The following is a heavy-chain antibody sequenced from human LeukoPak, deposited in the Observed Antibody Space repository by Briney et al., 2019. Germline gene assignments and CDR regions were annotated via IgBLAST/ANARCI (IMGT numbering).Heavy chain of an antibody. D-gene: IGHD2-15*01. CDR3: ARHHCGGGGSCYPIDY. CDR1: GYTFTDCY. V-gene: IGHV1-2*02. J-gene: IGHJ4*02. Sequence: ASVRDSCKASGYTFTDCYLHWVRLAPGQGLEWMAWIHPNSGVTKYAQKFQGRVTVTRDTSISTLYMELTRLTSDDTAVYYCARHHCGGGGSCYPIDYWGQGTLVSVSS. CDR2: IHPNSGVT.